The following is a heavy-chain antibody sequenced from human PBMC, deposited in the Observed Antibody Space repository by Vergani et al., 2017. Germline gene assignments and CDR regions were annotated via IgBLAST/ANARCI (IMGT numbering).Heavy chain of an antibody. CDR2: INHSGST. Sequence: QVQLQQWGAGLLKPSETLSLTCAVYGGSFSGYYWSWIRQPPGKGLEWFGEINHSGSTNYNPSLKSRVTISVDTSKNQFSLKLSSVTAAVTAVYYCARRSFGVVHSWFDPWGQGTLVTVSS. V-gene: IGHV4-34*01. CDR1: GGSFSGYY. CDR3: ARRSFGVVHSWFDP. D-gene: IGHD3-3*01. J-gene: IGHJ5*02.